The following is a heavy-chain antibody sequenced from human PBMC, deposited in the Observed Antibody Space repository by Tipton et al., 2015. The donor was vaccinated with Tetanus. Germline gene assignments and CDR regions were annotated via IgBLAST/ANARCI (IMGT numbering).Heavy chain of an antibody. CDR2: IHYSGSA. CDR3: ARDRITGPTGRYYAMYV. D-gene: IGHD1-7*01. V-gene: IGHV4-61*01. CDR1: GGSVNDGRFY. Sequence: TLSLTCTVSGGSVNDGRFYWTWIRQPPGKALEWVAHIHYSGSATYNPSVASRATVSIDMSKNQFSLRLTSATAADTAVYYCARDRITGPTGRYYAMYVWGQGTTGTVSS. J-gene: IGHJ6*01.